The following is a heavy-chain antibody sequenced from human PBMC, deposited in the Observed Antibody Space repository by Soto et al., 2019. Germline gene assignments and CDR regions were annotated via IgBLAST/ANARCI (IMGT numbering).Heavy chain of an antibody. CDR3: ARADYYGSGSYYIWFDP. Sequence: SVKVSCKASGGTFSSYAISWVRQAPGQGLEWMGGIIPIFGTANYAQKFQGRVTITADESTSTAYMELSSLRSEDTAVYYCARADYYGSGSYYIWFDPWGQGTLVTVSS. CDR1: GGTFSSYA. D-gene: IGHD3-10*01. V-gene: IGHV1-69*13. J-gene: IGHJ5*02. CDR2: IIPIFGTA.